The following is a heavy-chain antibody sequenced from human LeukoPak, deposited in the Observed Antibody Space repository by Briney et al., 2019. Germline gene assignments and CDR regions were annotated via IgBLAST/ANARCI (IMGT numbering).Heavy chain of an antibody. V-gene: IGHV4-34*01. CDR1: GGSFSGYS. CDR2: INHSGST. J-gene: IGHJ4*02. CDR3: AREKGRITMVRGVRVFDY. D-gene: IGHD3-10*01. Sequence: PSETLSLTCAVYGGSFSGYSWSWIRQPPGKGLEWIGEINHSGSTNYNPSLKSRVTISVDTSKNQFSLKLSSVTAADTAVYYCAREKGRITMVRGVRVFDYWGQGTLVTVSS.